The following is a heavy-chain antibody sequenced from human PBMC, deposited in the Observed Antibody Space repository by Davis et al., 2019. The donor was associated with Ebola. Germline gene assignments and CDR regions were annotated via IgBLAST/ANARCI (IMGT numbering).Heavy chain of an antibody. CDR1: GFTFDDYA. CDR2: ISWNSGSI. CDR3: ARDMGWILGDYFDY. J-gene: IGHJ4*02. Sequence: GGSLRLSCAASGFTFDDYAMHWVRQAPGKGLEWVSGISWNSGSIGYADSVKGRFTISRDNAKNSLYLQMNSLRAEDTAVYYCARDMGWILGDYFDYWGQGTLVTVSS. V-gene: IGHV3-9*01. D-gene: IGHD2-2*03.